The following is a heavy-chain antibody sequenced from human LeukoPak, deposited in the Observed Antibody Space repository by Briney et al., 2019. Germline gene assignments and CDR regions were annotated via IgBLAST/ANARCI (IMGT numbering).Heavy chain of an antibody. CDR2: FDPEDGET. D-gene: IGHD4-17*01. Sequence: ASVKVSCKVSGYTLTQLSMHWVRQAPGKGLEWMGGFDPEDGETIYAQKFQGRVTMTEDTSTDTAYMELSSLSSEDTAVYYCATDLTTVTTSFDYCGQGTLVTVSS. V-gene: IGHV1-24*01. CDR3: ATDLTTVTTSFDY. J-gene: IGHJ4*02. CDR1: GYTLTQLS.